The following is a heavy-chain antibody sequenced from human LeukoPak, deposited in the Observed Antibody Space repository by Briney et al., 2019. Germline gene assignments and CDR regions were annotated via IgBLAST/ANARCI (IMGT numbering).Heavy chain of an antibody. V-gene: IGHV4-34*01. CDR3: ATQIWNDVGRRDY. Sequence: SETLSLTCAVYGGSFSGYYWSWIRQPPGKGLEWIGEINHSGSTNYNPSLKSRVTISVDTSKNQFSLKLSSVTAADTAVYYCATQIWNDVGRRDYWGQGPLVTVSS. CDR2: INHSGST. D-gene: IGHD1-1*01. J-gene: IGHJ4*02. CDR1: GGSFSGYY.